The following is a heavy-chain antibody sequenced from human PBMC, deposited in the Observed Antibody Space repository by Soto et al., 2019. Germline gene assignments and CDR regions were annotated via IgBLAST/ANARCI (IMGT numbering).Heavy chain of an antibody. D-gene: IGHD6-13*01. J-gene: IGHJ4*02. CDR1: GFTFSSYA. Sequence: HPGGSLRLSCAASGFTFSSYAMHWVRQAPGKGLEWVAVISYDGSNKYYADSVKGRFTISRDNSKNTLYLQMNSLRAEDTAVYYCARDHSSSSPEPDYWGQGTLVTVSS. V-gene: IGHV3-30-3*01. CDR3: ARDHSSSSPEPDY. CDR2: ISYDGSNK.